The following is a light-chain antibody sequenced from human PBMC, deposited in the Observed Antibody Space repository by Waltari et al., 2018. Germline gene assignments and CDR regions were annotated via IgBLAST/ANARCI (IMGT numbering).Light chain of an antibody. CDR3: QQSYSAPLA. Sequence: DTLMTQSPSSLSASVGDRVTITCRASQAISTYVNWYQQTPGMAPKLLIFSSSTLHRGFSSRFSGSGSGTEFTLTISNLQPDDFATYYCQQSYSAPLAFGGGTKLDI. CDR1: QAISTY. V-gene: IGKV1-39*01. CDR2: SSS. J-gene: IGKJ4*01.